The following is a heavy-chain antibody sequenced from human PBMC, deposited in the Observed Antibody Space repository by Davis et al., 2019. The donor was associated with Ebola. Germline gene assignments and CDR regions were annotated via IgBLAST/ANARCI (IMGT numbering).Heavy chain of an antibody. D-gene: IGHD1-1*01. CDR1: GFTFNEYE. CDR3: TRDGIASTWYDEGDY. Sequence: GESLKISCAASGFTFNEYEMNWVRQAPGKGLEWISYISDSGSSTYYTESVKGRFTISRDNAKNSLYLQMNSLRAEDTAIYYCTRDGIASTWYDEGDYWGRGTLVTVSS. CDR2: ISDSGSST. J-gene: IGHJ4*02. V-gene: IGHV3-48*03.